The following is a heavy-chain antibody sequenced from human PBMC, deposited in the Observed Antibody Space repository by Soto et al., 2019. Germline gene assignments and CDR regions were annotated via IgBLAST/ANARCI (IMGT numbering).Heavy chain of an antibody. J-gene: IGHJ6*04. CDR1: VGGSIDCY. CDR3: ARDRLSDYYYYTMDV. V-gene: IGHV4-59*01. CDR2: IYYSVST. Sequence: SETLSLTCTFSVGGSIDCYCSWIRQPPVKGLEWIVYIYYSVSTNYNPSLKSRVTISVDTSKNQFSLKLSSVTAAGTAVYYCARDRLSDYYYYTMDVRGKGHTVSVSS.